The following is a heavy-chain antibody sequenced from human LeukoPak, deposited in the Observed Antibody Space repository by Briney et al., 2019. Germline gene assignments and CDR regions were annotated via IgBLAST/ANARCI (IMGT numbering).Heavy chain of an antibody. CDR1: GFTFYSFG. CDR3: VKGPLVRLDY. Sequence: WGSLRLSCAGSGFTFYSFGMDWVPPGPGEGVGWVSAINGGGGSTYYADSVKGRFTISRDNSKNTLFLQMNSLRVEDTAVYYCVKGPLVRLDYWGQGTLVTVSS. CDR2: INGGGGST. V-gene: IGHV3-23*01. D-gene: IGHD6-13*01. J-gene: IGHJ4*02.